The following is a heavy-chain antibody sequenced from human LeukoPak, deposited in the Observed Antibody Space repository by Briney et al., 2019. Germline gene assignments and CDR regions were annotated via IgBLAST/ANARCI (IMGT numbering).Heavy chain of an antibody. J-gene: IGHJ4*02. CDR3: ARNNWNRPFDY. CDR2: IYHSGST. D-gene: IGHD1-1*01. V-gene: IGHV4-30-2*02. Sequence: SQTLSLTCAVSGVSISSGGYSWSWIRQPPGKGLEWIGYIYHSGSTYYNPSLKSRVTISVDRSKNQFSLKLSSVTAADTAVYYCARNNWNRPFDYWGQGTLVTVSS. CDR1: GVSISSGGYS.